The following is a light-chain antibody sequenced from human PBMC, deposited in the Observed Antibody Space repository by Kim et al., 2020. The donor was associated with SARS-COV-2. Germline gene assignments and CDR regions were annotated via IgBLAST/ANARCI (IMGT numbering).Light chain of an antibody. CDR2: GAS. CDR1: QSVRND. V-gene: IGKV3-15*01. J-gene: IGKJ2*01. CDR3: QQYNYWPPDT. Sequence: VSPGERATRSCRASQSVRNDLAWYQQKPGQAPRLLIYGASMRATGIPARFSGSGSGTEFTLTINSLQSEDFAVYYCQQYNYWPPDTFGQGTRLEI.